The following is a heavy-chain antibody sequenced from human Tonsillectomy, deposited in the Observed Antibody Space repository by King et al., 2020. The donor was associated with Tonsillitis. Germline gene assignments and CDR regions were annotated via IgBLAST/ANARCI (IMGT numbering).Heavy chain of an antibody. CDR1: GGSFSGYY. J-gene: IGHJ4*02. Sequence: VQLQQWGAGLLKPSETLSLTCAVYGGSFSGYYWSWIRQPPGKGLEWIGEINHSGSTNYNPSLKSRVTVSVDTSKNQFSLKLSSVTAADTAVYYCARAHYYDSSGYYYGYFDYWGQGTLVTVSS. D-gene: IGHD3-22*01. CDR3: ARAHYYDSSGYYYGYFDY. V-gene: IGHV4-34*01. CDR2: INHSGST.